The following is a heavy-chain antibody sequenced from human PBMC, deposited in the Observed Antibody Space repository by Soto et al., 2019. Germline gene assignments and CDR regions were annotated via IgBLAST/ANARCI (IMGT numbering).Heavy chain of an antibody. CDR2: ISGSADST. CDR1: GFAFNIYA. V-gene: IGHV3-23*01. Sequence: EVQLLESGGGLVQPGGSLRVSCAASGFAFNIYAMSWVRQAPGKWLEWVSVISGSADSTNYADSVKGRFTISRDNSKNTVYLQMNSLRLEDTAVYYCAKDRNHYGSGSYFDYWGQGTLVTVSS. D-gene: IGHD3-10*01. CDR3: AKDRNHYGSGSYFDY. J-gene: IGHJ4*02.